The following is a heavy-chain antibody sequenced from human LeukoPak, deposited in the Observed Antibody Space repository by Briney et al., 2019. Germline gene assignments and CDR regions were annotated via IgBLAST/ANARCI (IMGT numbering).Heavy chain of an antibody. CDR3: AREKQLVRTYYYYMDV. D-gene: IGHD6-6*01. V-gene: IGHV3-48*03. CDR1: GFTFSSYE. CDR2: ISSSGSTI. J-gene: IGHJ6*03. Sequence: PGGSLRLSCAASGFTFSSYEMNWVRQAPGKGLEWVSYISSSGSTIYYADSVKGRFTISRDNAKNSLYLQMNSLRAEDTAVYYCAREKQLVRTYYYYMDVWGKGTTVTVSS.